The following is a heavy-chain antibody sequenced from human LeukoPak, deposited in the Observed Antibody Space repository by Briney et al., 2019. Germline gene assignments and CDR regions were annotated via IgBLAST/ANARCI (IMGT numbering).Heavy chain of an antibody. J-gene: IGHJ4*02. CDR1: GFNFDENA. V-gene: IGHV3-43*02. D-gene: IGHD1-26*01. Sequence: GGSLRLSCAVSGFNFDENAMRWVRQAPGKGLNWVSVISGDGGTTYYADSVKGRFIISRDNSKSSLYLQMNSLRSEDTAFYYCAKDVVGATGELTAYWGQGTLVTVSS. CDR2: ISGDGGTT. CDR3: AKDVVGATGELTAY.